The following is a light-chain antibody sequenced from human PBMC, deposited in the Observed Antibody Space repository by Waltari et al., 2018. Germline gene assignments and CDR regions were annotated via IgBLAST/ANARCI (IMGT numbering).Light chain of an antibody. CDR1: SSDIGRYNL. CDR3: CAYAGSGTYVL. CDR2: EVN. J-gene: IGLJ2*01. V-gene: IGLV2-23*02. Sequence: QSDLTQPASVSGSPGQSITISCTGTSSDIGRYNLVSWFQHHPGKAPKFMIYEVNKLPSGVSNRFSGYKSGNTASLTISGLQAEDEADYYCCAYAGSGTYVLFGGWTKLTVL.